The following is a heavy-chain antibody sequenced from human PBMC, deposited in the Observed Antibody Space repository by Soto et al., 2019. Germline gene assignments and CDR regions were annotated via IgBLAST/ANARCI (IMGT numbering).Heavy chain of an antibody. J-gene: IGHJ3*02. V-gene: IGHV3-23*01. CDR2: ITSSGGNT. D-gene: IGHD3-9*01. CDR3: AKDSWGTVTGSFDI. CDR1: GFTFTSYA. Sequence: VQLLESGGGRVQPGGSLRLSCVASGFTFTSYAMTWVRQAPGKGLEWVSTITSSGGNTFYADSVEGRFTVSRDNSKDTLYLQMNSLRAGDTAIYYCAKDSWGTVTGSFDIWGQGTMVTVSS.